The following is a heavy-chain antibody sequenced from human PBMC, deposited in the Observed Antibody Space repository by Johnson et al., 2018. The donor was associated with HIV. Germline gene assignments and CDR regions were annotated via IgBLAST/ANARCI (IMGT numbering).Heavy chain of an antibody. Sequence: EVQLVESGGGVVRPGGSLRLSCAASGFTFDDYGMSWVRQAPGKGLEWVSGINWNGGSTGYADSVKGRFTISRDKAKNFLYLQMNSLRAEDTALYYCARDHSGYDSVTAAFDIWGQGTMVTVSS. J-gene: IGHJ3*02. CDR3: ARDHSGYDSVTAAFDI. CDR2: INWNGGST. V-gene: IGHV3-20*04. D-gene: IGHD5-12*01. CDR1: GFTFDDYG.